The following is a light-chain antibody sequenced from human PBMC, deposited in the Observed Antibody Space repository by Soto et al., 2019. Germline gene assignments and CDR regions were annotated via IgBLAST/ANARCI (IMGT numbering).Light chain of an antibody. CDR1: SSEVGAYAY. CDR3: GSYTSTSTPV. V-gene: IGLV2-14*01. CDR2: EVS. J-gene: IGLJ3*02. Sequence: SALTHPSSVSGSPGHWIAVSCTGTSSEVGAYAYVSWYQQYPGKAPKLMISEVSNRPSGVSQRFSGSKSGNTASLTISGLKDEDEPDYFCGSYTSTSTPVLGGGNK.